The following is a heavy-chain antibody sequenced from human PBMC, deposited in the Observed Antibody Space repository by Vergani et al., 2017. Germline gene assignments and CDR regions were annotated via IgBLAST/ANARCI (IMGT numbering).Heavy chain of an antibody. CDR2: ISAYNGNT. Sequence: QVQLVQSVAEVKKPGASVKVSCKASGYTFTSYGISWVRQAPGQGLEWMGWISAYNGNTNYAQKLQGRVTMTTDTSTSTAYMELRSLRSDDTAVYYCARASIVVVPAAHFDYWGQGTLVTVSS. V-gene: IGHV1-18*01. D-gene: IGHD2-2*01. CDR1: GYTFTSYG. CDR3: ARASIVVVPAAHFDY. J-gene: IGHJ4*02.